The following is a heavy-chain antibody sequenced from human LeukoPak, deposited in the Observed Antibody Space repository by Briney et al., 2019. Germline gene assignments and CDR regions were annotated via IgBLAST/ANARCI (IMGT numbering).Heavy chain of an antibody. CDR3: ARGAVAYYDILTGYSHCAFDI. Sequence: PSETLSLTCTVSGGSISSYYWSWIRQPPGKGLEWIGYIYYSGSTNYNPSLKSRVTISVDTSKNQFSLKLSSVTAADTAVYYCARGAVAYYDILTGYSHCAFDIWGQGTMVTVSS. J-gene: IGHJ3*02. CDR1: GGSISSYY. V-gene: IGHV4-59*01. D-gene: IGHD3-9*01. CDR2: IYYSGST.